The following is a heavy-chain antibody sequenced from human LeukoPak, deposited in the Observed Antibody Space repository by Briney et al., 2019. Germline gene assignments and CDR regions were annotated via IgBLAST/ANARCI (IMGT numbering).Heavy chain of an antibody. CDR3: AREGYSYGYTFDY. Sequence: PGGSLRLSCTASGFTFSTYWMSWVRQGPGKGLEWVANIKQDGSDKYYVDSVKGRFTVSRDNAKNSLYLQMNSLRAEDTAVYYCAREGYSYGYTFDYWGQGTLVTVSS. J-gene: IGHJ4*02. CDR2: IKQDGSDK. V-gene: IGHV3-7*01. CDR1: GFTFSTYW. D-gene: IGHD5-18*01.